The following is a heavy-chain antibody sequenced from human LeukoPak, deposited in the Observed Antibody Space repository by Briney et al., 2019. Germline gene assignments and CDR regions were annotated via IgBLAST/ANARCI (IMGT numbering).Heavy chain of an antibody. CDR1: GFTFSNFA. V-gene: IGHV3-23*01. Sequence: GGSLRLSCAASGFTFSNFAMSWVRQAPGKGLEWVSGINAGGTTYYADSVKGRSTISRDNSKNTLFLQMNRLRAEDTALYYCAKDRILSNWGQGTLVTVSS. CDR3: AKDRILSN. D-gene: IGHD2-15*01. J-gene: IGHJ4*02. CDR2: INAGGTT.